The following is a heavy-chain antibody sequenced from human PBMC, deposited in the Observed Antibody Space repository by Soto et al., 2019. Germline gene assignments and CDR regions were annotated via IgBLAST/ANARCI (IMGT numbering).Heavy chain of an antibody. V-gene: IGHV1-69*08. D-gene: IGHD3-22*01. CDR3: ARDEVDSSGFPFGY. Sequence: QVQLVQSGAEVKKPGSSVKVSCKASGGTFSSYTISWVRQAPGQGLEWMGRIIPILGITNYAQKFQGRVTITADKSTSTAYMELSSLRSEDTAVYYCARDEVDSSGFPFGYRGQGTLVTVSS. CDR1: GGTFSSYT. J-gene: IGHJ4*02. CDR2: IIPILGIT.